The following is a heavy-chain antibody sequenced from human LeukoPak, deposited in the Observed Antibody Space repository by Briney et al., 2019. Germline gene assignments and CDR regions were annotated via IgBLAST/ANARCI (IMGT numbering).Heavy chain of an antibody. D-gene: IGHD2-21*01. Sequence: SVTVSCKASGGTFSRYAISWVRQAPRQGLEWMGGIIPIFGTANYAQKFQGRVTITADESTSTAYMELSSLRSEDTAVYYCARDPSYCGGDCSDYWGQGTLVTVSS. CDR1: GGTFSRYA. CDR2: IIPIFGTA. V-gene: IGHV1-69*13. CDR3: ARDPSYCGGDCSDY. J-gene: IGHJ4*02.